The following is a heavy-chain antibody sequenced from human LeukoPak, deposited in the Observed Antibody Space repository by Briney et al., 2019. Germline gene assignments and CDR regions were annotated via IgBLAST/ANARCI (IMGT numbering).Heavy chain of an antibody. CDR3: ARARPRWNYGFPGNSEEKTEFDP. D-gene: IGHD1-7*01. CDR1: GFTFSNYW. Sequence: PGGSLRLSCAASGFTFSNYWMSWVRQAPGKGLEWVAQIKQDGSDKYYVDSVKGRFNISRDNAKNSLYLQMNSLRAEDTAVYYCARARPRWNYGFPGNSEEKTEFDPWGQGTLVTVSS. J-gene: IGHJ5*02. CDR2: IKQDGSDK. V-gene: IGHV3-7*01.